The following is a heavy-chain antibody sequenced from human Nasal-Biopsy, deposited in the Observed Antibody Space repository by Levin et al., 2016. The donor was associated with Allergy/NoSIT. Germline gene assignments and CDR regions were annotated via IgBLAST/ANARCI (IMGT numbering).Heavy chain of an antibody. CDR1: GFSLTTREVG. V-gene: IGHV2-5*02. Sequence: SGPTLVKPTQTLTLTCTFSGFSLTTREVGVAWIRQPPGKALEWLALIYRDDDRHYSPSLKSRLTITRDTSKNQVVLTMANMDPVDTATYYCTHRRGTTPLGGIFEYWGQGTLVTVSS. D-gene: IGHD1/OR15-1a*01. J-gene: IGHJ4*02. CDR3: THRRGTTPLGGIFEY. CDR2: IYRDDDR.